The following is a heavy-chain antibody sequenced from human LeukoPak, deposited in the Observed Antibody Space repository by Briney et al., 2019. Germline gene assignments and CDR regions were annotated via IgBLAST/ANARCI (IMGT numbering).Heavy chain of an antibody. D-gene: IGHD1-26*01. CDR1: GFTFSSYG. V-gene: IGHV3-33*01. Sequence: GGSLRLSCAASGFTFSSYGMHWVRQAPGKGLEWVAAIWYDGNNKYYADSVKGRFTIPRDNSKNILYLQMNSLRGEDTAVYYCARDLGGSADYWGQGTLVTVSS. J-gene: IGHJ4*02. CDR3: ARDLGGSADY. CDR2: IWYDGNNK.